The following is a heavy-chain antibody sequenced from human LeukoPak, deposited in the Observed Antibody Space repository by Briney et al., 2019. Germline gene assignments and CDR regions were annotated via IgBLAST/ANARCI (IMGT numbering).Heavy chain of an antibody. CDR1: GYSFTTYW. Sequence: GESLKISCKGSGYSFTTYWIGWVRPMPGKGLEWMGIIYPGDSDTRYSPSFQGQVTISADKSITTAYLQWSSLKASDTAVYYCARPKDRSSEGAFDIWGQGTMVTVSS. V-gene: IGHV5-51*01. CDR3: ARPKDRSSEGAFDI. J-gene: IGHJ3*02. D-gene: IGHD6-6*01. CDR2: IYPGDSDT.